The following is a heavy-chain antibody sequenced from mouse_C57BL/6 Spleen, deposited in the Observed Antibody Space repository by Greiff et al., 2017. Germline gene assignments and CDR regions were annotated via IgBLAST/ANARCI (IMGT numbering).Heavy chain of an antibody. CDR1: GYTFTSYW. V-gene: IGHV1-7*01. CDR3: AREGYDS. Sequence: VQLQQSGAELAKPGASVKLSCKASGYTFTSYWMHWVKQRPGQGLEWIGYINPSSGYTKYNQKFKDKATLTADKSSITAYMQLSSLTYEDSAVYYCAREGYDSWGQGTLVTVSA. D-gene: IGHD2-4*01. CDR2: INPSSGYT. J-gene: IGHJ3*01.